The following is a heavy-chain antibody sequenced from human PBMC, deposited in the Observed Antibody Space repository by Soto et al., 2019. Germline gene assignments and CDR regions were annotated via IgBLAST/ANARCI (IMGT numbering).Heavy chain of an antibody. CDR2: IIPIFGTA. V-gene: IGHV1-69*13. Sequence: ASVKVSCKASGGTFSSYAISWVRQAPGQGLEWMGGIIPIFGTANYAQKFQGRVTITADESTSTAYMELSSLRSEDTAVYYCARDGEMATNNNWFDPWGQGTLVTVSS. CDR3: ARDGEMATNNNWFDP. D-gene: IGHD5-12*01. CDR1: GGTFSSYA. J-gene: IGHJ5*02.